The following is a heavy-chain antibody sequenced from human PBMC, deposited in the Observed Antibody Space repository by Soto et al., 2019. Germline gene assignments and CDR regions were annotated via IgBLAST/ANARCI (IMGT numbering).Heavy chain of an antibody. CDR3: VASQVIPSYFDY. Sequence: GGSLRLSCAASGFTFSSYAMHWVRQAPGKGLEWVAVISYDGSNKYYADSVKGRFTISRDNSKNTLYLQMNSLRAEDTAVYYCVASQVIPSYFDYWGQGTLVTVSS. CDR2: ISYDGSNK. V-gene: IGHV3-30-3*01. D-gene: IGHD3-16*02. CDR1: GFTFSSYA. J-gene: IGHJ4*02.